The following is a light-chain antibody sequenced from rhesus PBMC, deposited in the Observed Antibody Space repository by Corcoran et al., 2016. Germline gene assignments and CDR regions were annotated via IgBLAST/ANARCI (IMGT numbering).Light chain of an antibody. Sequence: DIVMTQTPLSLPVTPGEPASISCRSSQSLLDSEDGNTYLDWYLQKPGQSPQLLIYEVSNRASGVPEGLSGSGSDTDCTRKRSRVEAEDVGVSYCGQGTNVPWTFGQGTKVEIK. V-gene: IGKV2-104*02. CDR2: EVS. J-gene: IGKJ1*01. CDR1: QSLLDSEDGNTY. CDR3: GQGTNVPWT.